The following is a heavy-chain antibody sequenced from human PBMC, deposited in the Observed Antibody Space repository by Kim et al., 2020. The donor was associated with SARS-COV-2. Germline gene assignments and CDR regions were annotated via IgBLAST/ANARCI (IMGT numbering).Heavy chain of an antibody. D-gene: IGHD6-19*01. CDR3: ALAVARSNNFGY. Sequence: GGSLRLSCAASGFTFSSYCMHWVRQAPGKGLVWVSRINGNGRSTTYADSVKGRFAISRDNAKNTLHLQMNSLRVEDTAVYYCALAVARSNNFGYCGQGTLVTLSP. J-gene: IGHJ4*02. V-gene: IGHV3-74*01. CDR2: INGNGRST. CDR1: GFTFSSYC.